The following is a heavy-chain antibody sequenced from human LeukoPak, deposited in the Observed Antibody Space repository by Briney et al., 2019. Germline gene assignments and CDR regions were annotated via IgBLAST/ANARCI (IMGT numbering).Heavy chain of an antibody. D-gene: IGHD3-10*01. CDR1: GFIVNSND. CDR2: IYISGIT. J-gene: IGHJ4*02. V-gene: IGHV3-66*01. CDR3: AKRSPPY. Sequence: GGSLRLSCTVSGFIVNSNDMNWVRQTPGKGLEWVSLIYISGITKYADSVQGRFTVSRDKSKNTLYLQMDSLRLEDMAVYYCAKRSPPYWGQGTLVTVSS.